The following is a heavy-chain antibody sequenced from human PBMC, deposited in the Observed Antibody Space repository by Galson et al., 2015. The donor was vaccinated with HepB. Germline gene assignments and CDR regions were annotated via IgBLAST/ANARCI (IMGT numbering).Heavy chain of an antibody. D-gene: IGHD2-15*01. CDR1: GFKFNDYA. CDR3: VREYCSGGRCHGYFDY. J-gene: IGHJ4*02. CDR2: ISWNSRTI. Sequence: SLRLSCAASGFKFNDYAMQWVRQVPGKGLEWVSGISWNSRTIDYADSVKGRFTITRENAENSLYLQMKSLRVEDTALYYCVREYCSGGRCHGYFDYWGQGILVTVSS. V-gene: IGHV3-9*01.